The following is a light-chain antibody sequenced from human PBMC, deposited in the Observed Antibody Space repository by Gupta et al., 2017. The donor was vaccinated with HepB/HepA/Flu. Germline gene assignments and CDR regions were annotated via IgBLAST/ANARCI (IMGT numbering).Light chain of an antibody. J-gene: IGKJ1*01. V-gene: IGKV1-39*01. CDR3: QQSDTAPWT. CDR1: QSIKNF. Sequence: DIQMTQSPSSLSASVGDRVTITCRASQSIKNFLNWYQQKPGKAPNLLIYAASSLQSGVPSRFSGSGSGTHFTLTISSLQPKDFATYYCQQSDTAPWTFGQGTKVEIK. CDR2: AAS.